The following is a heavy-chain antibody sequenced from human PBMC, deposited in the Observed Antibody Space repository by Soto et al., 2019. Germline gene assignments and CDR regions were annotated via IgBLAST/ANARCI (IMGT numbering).Heavy chain of an antibody. V-gene: IGHV4-61*08. CDR2: IYYSGST. Sequence: SETLSLTCTFSGFSIISGGYFWSWIRQHPGKGLEWIGYIYYSGSTNYNPSLKSRVAISVDTSKNQFSLKLSSVTAADTAVYYCARRYCSGGTCYFTFDSWGQGALVTVSS. CDR1: GFSIISGGYF. D-gene: IGHD2-15*01. CDR3: ARRYCSGGTCYFTFDS. J-gene: IGHJ4*02.